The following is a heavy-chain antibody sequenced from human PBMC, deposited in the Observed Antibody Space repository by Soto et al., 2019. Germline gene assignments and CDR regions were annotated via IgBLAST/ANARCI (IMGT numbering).Heavy chain of an antibody. V-gene: IGHV4-39*01. Sequence: PSETLSLTCTVSGGSISSSSYYWGWIRQPPGKGLEWIGSIYYSGSTYYNPSLKSRVTISVDTSKNQFSLKLSSVTAADTAVYYCASPRGGSQHISNWFDPWGQGTLVTVSS. CDR2: IYYSGST. CDR1: GGSISSSSYY. J-gene: IGHJ5*02. CDR3: ASPRGGSQHISNWFDP. D-gene: IGHD2-15*01.